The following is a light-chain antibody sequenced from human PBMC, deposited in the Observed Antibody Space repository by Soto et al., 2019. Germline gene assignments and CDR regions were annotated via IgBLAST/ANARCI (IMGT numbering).Light chain of an antibody. Sequence: EIVMTQSPATLSVSPGERATLSCRASQSVSSNLAWYQQKPGQAPRLLIYGAFTRATGIPARFSGTGSGTEFTLTISSLQSEDFATYYCQQYNSYWTFGQGTKVDIK. CDR1: QSVSSN. CDR3: QQYNSYWT. J-gene: IGKJ1*01. V-gene: IGKV3-15*01. CDR2: GAF.